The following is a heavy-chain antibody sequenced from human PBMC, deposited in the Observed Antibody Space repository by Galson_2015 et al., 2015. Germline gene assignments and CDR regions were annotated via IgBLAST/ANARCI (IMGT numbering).Heavy chain of an antibody. CDR3: ARRDGSAWYYFDY. V-gene: IGHV5-51*01. CDR1: GFRFTNYW. D-gene: IGHD6-19*01. J-gene: IGHJ4*02. Sequence: SGAEVKKTGESLKISCKGPGFRFTNYWIGWVRQMPGKGLEWMGSIYPGDSDTRYSPSFQGQVTISADKSINTAYLQLSSLKASDTAMYYRARRDGSAWYYFDYWGQGTLVTVSS. CDR2: IYPGDSDT.